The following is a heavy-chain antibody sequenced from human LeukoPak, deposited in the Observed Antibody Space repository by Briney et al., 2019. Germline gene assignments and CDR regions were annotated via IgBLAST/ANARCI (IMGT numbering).Heavy chain of an antibody. J-gene: IGHJ4*02. CDR3: ARAGSSSWSDFDY. Sequence: GGSLRLSCAASGFTFSSYAMHWVRQAPGKGLEYVSAISSNGGSTYYANSVKGRFTISRDNSKNTLYLQMGSLRAEDMAVYYCARAGSSSWSDFDYWGQGILVTVSS. CDR1: GFTFSSYA. V-gene: IGHV3-64*01. D-gene: IGHD6-13*01. CDR2: ISSNGGST.